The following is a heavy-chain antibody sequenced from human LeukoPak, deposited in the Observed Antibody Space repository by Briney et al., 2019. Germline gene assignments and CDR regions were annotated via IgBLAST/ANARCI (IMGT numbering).Heavy chain of an antibody. V-gene: IGHV3-23*01. J-gene: IGHJ4*02. CDR1: GFPFSSYA. CDR2: ISGSGGST. D-gene: IGHD3-10*01. Sequence: GGSLRLSCEVSGFPFSSYAMSWVRKAPGKGLEWVSAISGSGGSTYYADSVKGRFTISRDNSKNTLYLRMNSLRAEDTAVYYCAKLWFGDHNFDYWGQGTLVTVSS. CDR3: AKLWFGDHNFDY.